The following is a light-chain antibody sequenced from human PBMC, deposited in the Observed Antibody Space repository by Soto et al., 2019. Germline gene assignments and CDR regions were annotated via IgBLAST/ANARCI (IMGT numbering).Light chain of an antibody. CDR1: QSVSSNY. Sequence: EVVLTQSPGTLSLSPGERATLSCRASQSVSSNYLAWYQQKSGQAPRLLVYGASSRPTGIPDRFSGSGSGTDFTLTISGLEPEDFAVYYCQQYGRSPWTFGQGTMVEI. CDR3: QQYGRSPWT. V-gene: IGKV3-20*01. J-gene: IGKJ1*01. CDR2: GAS.